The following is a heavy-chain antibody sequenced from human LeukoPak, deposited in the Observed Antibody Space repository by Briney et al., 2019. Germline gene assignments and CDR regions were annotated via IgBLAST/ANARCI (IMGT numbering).Heavy chain of an antibody. V-gene: IGHV3-73*01. CDR3: TRPPQEDYDSSGYYYVGVDY. Sequence: GGSLRLSCAASGFTFSNAWMSWVRQASGKGLEWVGRIRSKANSYATAYAASVKGRFTISRDDSKNTAYLQMNSLKTEDTAVYYCTRPPQEDYDSSGYYYVGVDYWGQGTLVTVSS. J-gene: IGHJ4*02. D-gene: IGHD3-22*01. CDR2: IRSKANSYAT. CDR1: GFTFSNAW.